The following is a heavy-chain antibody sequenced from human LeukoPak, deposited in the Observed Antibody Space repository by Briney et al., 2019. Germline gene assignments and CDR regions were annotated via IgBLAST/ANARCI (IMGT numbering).Heavy chain of an antibody. CDR1: GYTFTSYG. Sequence: ASVKVSCKASGYTFTSYGISWVRQAPGQGLEWMGWISAYNGNTNYAQKLQGRVTMTTDTSTSTAYMELRSLRSDDTAVCYCARAYSSSSQSYYYYGMDVWGQGTTVTVSS. D-gene: IGHD6-6*01. CDR3: ARAYSSSSQSYYYYGMDV. V-gene: IGHV1-18*01. J-gene: IGHJ6*02. CDR2: ISAYNGNT.